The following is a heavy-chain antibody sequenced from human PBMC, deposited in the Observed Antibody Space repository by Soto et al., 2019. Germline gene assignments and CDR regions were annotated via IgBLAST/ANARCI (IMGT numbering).Heavy chain of an antibody. D-gene: IGHD2-21*02. Sequence: SETLSLTCAVSRASISSSNWWSWVRQPPGKGLEWIGEIYHSGNTNYNPSLKSRVTISVDKSETQFSLNLNSVTAADTAVYYCARRLTAPWGWFDPWGQGTLVTVSS. CDR1: RASISSSNW. J-gene: IGHJ5*02. CDR2: IYHSGNT. CDR3: ARRLTAPWGWFDP. V-gene: IGHV4-4*02.